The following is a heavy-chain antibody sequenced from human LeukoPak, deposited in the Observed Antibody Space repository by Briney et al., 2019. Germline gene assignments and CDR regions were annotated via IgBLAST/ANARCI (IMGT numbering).Heavy chain of an antibody. J-gene: IGHJ4*02. CDR1: GGSISSYY. Sequence: SETLSLTYTVSGGSISSYYWSWIRQPAAPGLDWIGLIYTSGSTNYNPSLKSRVTMSVDTSKNQFSLKLSSVTDADTAVYYCAGDLGELEPIDYWGQGTLVTVSS. D-gene: IGHD1-1*01. CDR2: IYTSGST. CDR3: AGDLGELEPIDY. V-gene: IGHV4-4*07.